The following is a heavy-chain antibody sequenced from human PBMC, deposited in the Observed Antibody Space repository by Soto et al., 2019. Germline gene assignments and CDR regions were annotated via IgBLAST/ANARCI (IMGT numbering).Heavy chain of an antibody. J-gene: IGHJ3*02. V-gene: IGHV1-18*04. D-gene: IGHD3-16*01. Sequence: QVQLVQTGTEVKKPGASVKVSCKTSGYTFTNHGINWVRQAPGQGLEWMGWINPYNAKTNYAQKLQGRVTMTTDTSTTTADRDLRSLTSDDTADYYCARERVEGIWGYAFDSWGHGTVVTVSS. CDR1: GYTFTNHG. CDR3: ARERVEGIWGYAFDS. CDR2: INPYNAKT.